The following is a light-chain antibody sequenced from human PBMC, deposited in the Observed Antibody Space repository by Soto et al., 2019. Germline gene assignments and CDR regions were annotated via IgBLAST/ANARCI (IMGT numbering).Light chain of an antibody. V-gene: IGKV1-5*01. J-gene: IGKJ1*01. CDR1: QSISDY. Sequence: DIQMTQSPSTLSASVGDRVIITCRASQSISDYLAWYQQKPGKAPKLLIYDASNLESGVPSTFSGSGSGTEFTLTISSLQPEDFATYYCQQSYSTWTFGQGTKVDIK. CDR3: QQSYSTWT. CDR2: DAS.